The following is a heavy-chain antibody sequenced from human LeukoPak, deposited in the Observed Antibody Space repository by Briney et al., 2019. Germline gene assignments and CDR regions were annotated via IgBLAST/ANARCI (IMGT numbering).Heavy chain of an antibody. CDR3: AREGKAQFGVALGPY. J-gene: IGHJ4*02. CDR1: GFTFSSYS. V-gene: IGHV3-21*01. CDR2: ISSSSSYI. D-gene: IGHD3-3*01. Sequence: GGSLRLSCAASGFTFSSYSMNWVRQAPGKGLEWVSSISSSSSYIYYADSVKGRFTISRDNAKNSLYLQMNSLRAEDTAVYYCAREGKAQFGVALGPYWGQGTLVTVSS.